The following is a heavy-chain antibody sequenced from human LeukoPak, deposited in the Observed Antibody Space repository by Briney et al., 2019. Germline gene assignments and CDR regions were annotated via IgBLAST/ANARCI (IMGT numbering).Heavy chain of an antibody. CDR3: ARVSSVFRGDPFYFAY. J-gene: IGHJ4*02. D-gene: IGHD3-10*01. CDR1: GFTFSSYA. V-gene: IGHV3-64*01. CDR2: LTNNGGSA. Sequence: GGSLRLSCAASGFTFSSYAMHWVRQAPGKGVEYVSALTNNGGSAYYANSVKGRFTISIDNSNNPLYLQMGSLRAEDMSVYYCARVSSVFRGDPFYFAYWAQGTLVTVSS.